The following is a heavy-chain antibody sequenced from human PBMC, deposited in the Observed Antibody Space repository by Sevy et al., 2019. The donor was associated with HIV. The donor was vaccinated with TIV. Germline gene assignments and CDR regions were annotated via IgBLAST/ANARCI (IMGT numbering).Heavy chain of an antibody. V-gene: IGHV3-30*04. CDR1: GFTFSSYA. CDR3: ARERKFGERYYYGMDV. CDR2: ISYDGSNK. D-gene: IGHD3-10*01. J-gene: IGHJ6*02. Sequence: GGSLRLSCAASGFTFSSYAMHWVRQAPGKGLEWVAVISYDGSNKYYADSVKGRFTISRDNSKNTLYLQMNSLRAEDTAVYYCARERKFGERYYYGMDVWCQGTTVTVS.